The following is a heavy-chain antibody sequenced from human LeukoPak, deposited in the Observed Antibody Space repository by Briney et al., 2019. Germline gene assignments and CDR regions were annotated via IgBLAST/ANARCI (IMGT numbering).Heavy chain of an antibody. J-gene: IGHJ6*03. CDR1: GYTFTSYG. CDR3: ARSVHRSYYYYYYYMDV. Sequence: GASVKVSCKASGYTFTSYGISWVRQAPGQGLEWMGWISAYNGNTNYAQKLQGRVTMTTDTSTSTAYMELRSLRSDDTAVYYCARSVHRSYYYYYYYMDVWGKGTTVTVSS. V-gene: IGHV1-18*01. D-gene: IGHD3-10*01. CDR2: ISAYNGNT.